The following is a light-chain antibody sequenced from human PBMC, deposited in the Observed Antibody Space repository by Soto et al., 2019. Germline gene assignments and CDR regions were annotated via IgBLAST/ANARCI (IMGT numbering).Light chain of an antibody. V-gene: IGLV1-44*01. CDR2: SDN. Sequence: QSVPTQPPSASGTPGQRVTITCYGDNSNIASNSVNWYQQLPGTAPKLLIYSDNRRPSGVPDRFSASKSGAAAFLTIGGLQSDDEADYYCSSWDRSLDNWMFGGGTKLTVL. CDR1: NSNIASNS. CDR3: SSWDRSLDNWM. J-gene: IGLJ3*02.